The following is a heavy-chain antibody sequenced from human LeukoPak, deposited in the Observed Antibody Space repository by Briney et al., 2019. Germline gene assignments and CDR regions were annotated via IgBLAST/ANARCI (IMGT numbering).Heavy chain of an antibody. V-gene: IGHV4-61*01. J-gene: IGHJ3*02. CDR3: ARDQSGGIYRYTFDI. CDR2: INYSGST. CDR1: GGSISISNSNW. Sequence: SGTLSLTCAVSGGSISISNSNWWSWIRQPPGKGLEWIGYINYSGSTNYNPSLKSRVTISVDTSENQFSLRLTSVTAADTAVYYCARDQSGGIYRYTFDIWGQGTKVTVSS. D-gene: IGHD2-15*01.